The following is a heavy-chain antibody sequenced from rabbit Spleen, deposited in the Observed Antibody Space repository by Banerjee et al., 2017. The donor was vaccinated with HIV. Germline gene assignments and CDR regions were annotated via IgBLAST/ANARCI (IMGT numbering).Heavy chain of an antibody. CDR1: GFSYSNKVV. V-gene: IGHV1S45*01. CDR3: ARSRYDGYAGYFWDF. Sequence: QEQLVESGGGLVQPGGSLKLSCTASGFSYSNKVVMCWVRQAPGKGLEWIACINAITGKAVYANWAKGRFTISKASSTTVTLQMTSLTAADTATYFCARSRYDGYAGYFWDFWGPGTLVTVS. J-gene: IGHJ6*01. CDR2: INAITGKA. D-gene: IGHD7-1*01.